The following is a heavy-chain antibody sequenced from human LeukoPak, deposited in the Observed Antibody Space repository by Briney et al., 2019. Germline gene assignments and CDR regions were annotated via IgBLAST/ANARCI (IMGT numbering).Heavy chain of an antibody. J-gene: IGHJ4*02. CDR3: AKGRYYYDSSGYYK. Sequence: GGSLRLSCAASGFTFSSYSMTWVRQAPGKGLEWVSSISSSSSYIYYADSVKGRFTISRDNAKNSLYLQMNSLGAEDTAVYYCAKGRYYYDSSGYYKWGQGTLVTVSS. V-gene: IGHV3-21*01. D-gene: IGHD3-22*01. CDR2: ISSSSSYI. CDR1: GFTFSSYS.